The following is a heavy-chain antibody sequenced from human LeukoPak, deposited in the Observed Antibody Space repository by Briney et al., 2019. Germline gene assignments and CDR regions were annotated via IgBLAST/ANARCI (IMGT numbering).Heavy chain of an antibody. Sequence: GESLKISCKGSGYSFSTSWIAWVRQMPGKGLEWMGIIYPGDSDTKYSPSFQGQVTISADMSIATAYLQWSSLKASDTAIYYCARRQGWKVPPVNGNYYYGLDVWGQGTTVIVSS. D-gene: IGHD2-2*01. J-gene: IGHJ6*02. V-gene: IGHV5-51*01. CDR1: GYSFSTSW. CDR2: IYPGDSDT. CDR3: ARRQGWKVPPVNGNYYYGLDV.